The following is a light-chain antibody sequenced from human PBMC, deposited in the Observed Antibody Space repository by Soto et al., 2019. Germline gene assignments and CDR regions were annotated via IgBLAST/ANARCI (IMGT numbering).Light chain of an antibody. CDR2: EVS. Sequence: QSVLTQPASVSGSPGQAITISCTGTSSDVGSYNLVSWYQQHPGKAPKLMIYEVSKRPSGVSNRFSGSTSGNTASLTISGLQAEDEADYYCCSYAGSSTFPYVFGTGTKVTVL. CDR1: SSDVGSYNL. CDR3: CSYAGSSTFPYV. J-gene: IGLJ1*01. V-gene: IGLV2-23*02.